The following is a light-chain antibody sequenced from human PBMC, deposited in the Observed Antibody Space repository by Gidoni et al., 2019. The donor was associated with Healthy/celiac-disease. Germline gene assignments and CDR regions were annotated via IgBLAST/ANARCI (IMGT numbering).Light chain of an antibody. CDR3: QQYDNLPRLS. J-gene: IGKJ4*01. CDR2: DAS. V-gene: IGKV1-33*01. CDR1: QAISNY. Sequence: DIQMTQSPSSLSASVGDRVTITCQAIQAISNYLNWYQQKPGKAPKLLIYDASNLETGVPSRFSGSGSGTDFTFTISSLQPEDIATYYCQQYDNLPRLSFGGGTKVEIK.